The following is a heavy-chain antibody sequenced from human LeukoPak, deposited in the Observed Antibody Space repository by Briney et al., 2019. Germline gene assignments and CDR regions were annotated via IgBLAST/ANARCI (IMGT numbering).Heavy chain of an antibody. CDR1: GFTFSSYA. D-gene: IGHD6-19*01. CDR3: AKVLSGWYGLDY. V-gene: IGHV3-23*01. Sequence: PGGSLRLSCAASGFTFSSYAMSWVRQAPGKGREWGSAISGSGGSTYYAASVKGRFTISRDNSKNTLYLQMNSLRAEDTAVYYCAKVLSGWYGLDYWGQGTLVTVSS. CDR2: ISGSGGST. J-gene: IGHJ4*02.